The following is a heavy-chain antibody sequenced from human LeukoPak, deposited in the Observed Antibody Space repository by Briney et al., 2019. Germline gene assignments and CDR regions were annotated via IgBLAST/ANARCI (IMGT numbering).Heavy chain of an antibody. CDR3: ASLTTVTQGYFDS. CDR1: GGSITSYY. CDR2: IYYSGST. D-gene: IGHD4-17*01. Sequence: PSETLSLTCTVSGGSITSYYWSWIRQPPGKGLEWIGYIYYSGSTNYNPSLKSRLTISVDASKNQFSLKLSSVTATDTAAYYCASLTTVTQGYFDSWGQGTLVTVSS. V-gene: IGHV4-59*08. J-gene: IGHJ4*02.